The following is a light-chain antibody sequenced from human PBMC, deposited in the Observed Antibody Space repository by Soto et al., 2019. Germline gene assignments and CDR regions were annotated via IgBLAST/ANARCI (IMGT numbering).Light chain of an antibody. Sequence: ETVLTQSPGTLYLSPGERATLSCRANETVNNNFLAWYGQKPGQAPRLLIYGAYTRAAGVPARFSGTGSGTEFTLTISSLQSEDFAVYYCHQYDDWPPYTFGQGTKLEFK. V-gene: IGKV3-15*01. J-gene: IGKJ2*01. CDR1: ETVNNN. CDR3: HQYDDWPPYT. CDR2: GAY.